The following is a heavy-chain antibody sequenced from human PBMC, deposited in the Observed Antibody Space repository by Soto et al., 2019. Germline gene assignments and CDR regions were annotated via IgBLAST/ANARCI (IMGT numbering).Heavy chain of an antibody. D-gene: IGHD1-7*01. CDR1: GGSISSYY. CDR2: IYDSGST. J-gene: IGHJ4*02. V-gene: IGHV4-59*01. CDR3: ARGLELRYYFFDY. Sequence: LSLTCTVSGGSISSYYWSWIRQPPGKGLEWIGYIYDSGSTNYNPSLKSRVTISVDTSKNQFSLKLSSVTAADTAVYYCARGLELRYYFFDYWGQGTLVTVSS.